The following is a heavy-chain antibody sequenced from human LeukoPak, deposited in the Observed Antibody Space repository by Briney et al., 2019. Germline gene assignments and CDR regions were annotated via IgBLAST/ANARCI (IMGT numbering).Heavy chain of an antibody. V-gene: IGHV4-34*01. CDR1: DVSFSDYY. CDR3: ARGVRGSTSWNSYYNYFYLDV. D-gene: IGHD1-7*01. CDR2: INYSGRT. Sequence: SETLSLTCAVFDVSFSDYYWSWVRQPPGKGLEWIGEINYSGRTNYYPSLTSRATLSIDTSKNQFSLKLSSVTVADTAVYYCARGVRGSTSWNSYYNYFYLDVWGKGTTVTVSS. J-gene: IGHJ6*03.